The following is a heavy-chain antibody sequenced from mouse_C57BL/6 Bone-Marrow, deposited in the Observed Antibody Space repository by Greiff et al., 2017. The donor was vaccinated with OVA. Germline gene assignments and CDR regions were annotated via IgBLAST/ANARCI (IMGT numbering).Heavy chain of an antibody. D-gene: IGHD1-1*01. Sequence: EVQGVESGEGLVKPGGSLKLSCAASGFTFSSYAMSWVRQTPEKRLEWVAYISSGGDYIYYADTVKGRFTISRDIARNTLYLQMSSLKSEDTAMYYCTRILSWFAYWGQGTLVTVSA. J-gene: IGHJ3*01. V-gene: IGHV5-9-1*02. CDR2: ISSGGDYI. CDR3: TRILSWFAY. CDR1: GFTFSSYA.